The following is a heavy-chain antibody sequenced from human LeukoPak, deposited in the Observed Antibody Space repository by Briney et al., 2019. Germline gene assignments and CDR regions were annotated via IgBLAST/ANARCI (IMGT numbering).Heavy chain of an antibody. V-gene: IGHV3-30-3*01. CDR3: ARGVGYCSGGSCWAYNWFDP. D-gene: IGHD2-15*01. CDR1: GFTFSGYP. J-gene: IGHJ5*02. Sequence: GGSLRLSCAASGFTFSGYPIHWVRQAPGKGLEWVAVISYDGSNKYYADSVKGRFTISRDNSKNTLYLQMNSLRAEDTAVYYCARGVGYCSGGSCWAYNWFDPWGQGTLVTVSS. CDR2: ISYDGSNK.